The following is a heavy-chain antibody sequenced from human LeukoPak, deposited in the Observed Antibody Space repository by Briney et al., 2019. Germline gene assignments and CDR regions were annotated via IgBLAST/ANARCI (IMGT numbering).Heavy chain of an antibody. CDR3: ARGHSGSSVDY. CDR2: ISYDGSNK. CDR1: GFTFSSYG. V-gene: IGHV3-30*03. Sequence: GGSLRLSCAASGFTFSSYGTHWVRQAPGKGLEWVAVISYDGSNKYYADSVKGRFTISRDNSKNTLYLQMNSLRAEDTAVYYCARGHSGSSVDYWGQGTLVTVSS. J-gene: IGHJ4*02. D-gene: IGHD3-10*01.